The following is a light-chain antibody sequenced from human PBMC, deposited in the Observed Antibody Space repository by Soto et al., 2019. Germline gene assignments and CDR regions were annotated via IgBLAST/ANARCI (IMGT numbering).Light chain of an antibody. V-gene: IGLV2-14*03. Sequence: QSVLTQPASVSGSPGQSITISCTXTXSXVXGYNYVCWYQQHPGKAPKLIIYEVTNRPSGVSNRFSASKSGNTASLSISGLQAEDEADYYCSSYTSSGTVVFGGGTKVTVL. J-gene: IGLJ2*01. CDR2: EVT. CDR1: XSXVXGYNY. CDR3: SSYTSSGTVV.